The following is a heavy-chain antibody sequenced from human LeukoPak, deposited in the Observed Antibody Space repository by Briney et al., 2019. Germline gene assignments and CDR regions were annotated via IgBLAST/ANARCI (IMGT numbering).Heavy chain of an antibody. CDR3: AKDIWGSSVPFPLFDY. D-gene: IGHD6-19*01. CDR2: ISYDGSNK. V-gene: IGHV3-30*18. Sequence: PGRSLRLSCAASGFTFSSYGMHWVRQAPGKGLEWVAVISYDGSNKYYADSVKGRFTISRDNSKNTLYLQMNSLRAEDTAVYYCAKDIWGSSVPFPLFDYRGQGTLVTVSS. CDR1: GFTFSSYG. J-gene: IGHJ4*02.